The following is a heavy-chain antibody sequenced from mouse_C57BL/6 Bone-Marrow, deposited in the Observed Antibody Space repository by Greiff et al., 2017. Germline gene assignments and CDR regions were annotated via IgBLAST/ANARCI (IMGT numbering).Heavy chain of an antibody. J-gene: IGHJ1*03. CDR2: GQGLEWIG. Sequence: QVQLQQSGPELARPWASVKISCQAFYTFSRRVHFAIRDTNYWMQWVKQRPGQGLEWIGAIYPGNGDTSYNQKFKGKATLTVDICSITAYMQLSSLRSEDAAVYYCAWRPYYRSGRPRYFDVWGTGTTVTVSS. CDR1: YTFSRRVH. D-gene: IGHD1-1*01. CDR3: SEDAAVYYCAWRPYYRSGRPRYFDV. V-gene: IGHV1-87*01.